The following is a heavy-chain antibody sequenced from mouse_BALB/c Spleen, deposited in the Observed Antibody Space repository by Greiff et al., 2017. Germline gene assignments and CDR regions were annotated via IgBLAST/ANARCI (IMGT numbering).Heavy chain of an antibody. CDR3: TSKTGYYYAMDY. J-gene: IGHJ4*01. Sequence: EVKLVESGGGLVKPGGSLKLSCAASGFTFSSYTMSWVRQTPEKRLEWVATISSGGSYTYYPDSVKGRFTISRDNAKNTLYLQMSSLKSEDTAMYYCTSKTGYYYAMDYWGQGTSVTVSS. D-gene: IGHD4-1*01. CDR2: ISSGGSYT. CDR1: GFTFSSYT. V-gene: IGHV5-6-4*01.